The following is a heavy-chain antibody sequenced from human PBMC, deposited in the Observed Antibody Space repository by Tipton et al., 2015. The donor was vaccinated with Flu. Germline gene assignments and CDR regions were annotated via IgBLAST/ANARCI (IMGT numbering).Heavy chain of an antibody. Sequence: LVKPTQTLTLTCTFSGFSLSTSGVGVAWIRQPPGKALEWLALIYWDDDKRYSPSLRSRLTITKDTSKNQVVLTMTNMDPVDTATYYCVQFFRNPQRFVESEEFDYWGQGTLVTVSS. D-gene: IGHD3-10*01. CDR3: VQFFRNPQRFVESEEFDY. J-gene: IGHJ4*02. V-gene: IGHV2-5*02. CDR2: IYWDDDK. CDR1: GFSLSTSGVG.